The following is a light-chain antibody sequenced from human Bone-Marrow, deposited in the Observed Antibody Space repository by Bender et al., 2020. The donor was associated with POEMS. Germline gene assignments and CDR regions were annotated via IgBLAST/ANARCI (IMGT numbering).Light chain of an antibody. Sequence: QSALTQPASVSGSPGQSITISCTGTSTEVSWYQQFPGKAPNLIIYDVSHRPSGVSARFSGSKSGNTASLTISGLQAEDEATYYCSSYTYTSTLVFGGGTKLTVL. CDR1: STEV. CDR3: SSYTYTSTLV. J-gene: IGLJ3*02. CDR2: DVS. V-gene: IGLV2-14*01.